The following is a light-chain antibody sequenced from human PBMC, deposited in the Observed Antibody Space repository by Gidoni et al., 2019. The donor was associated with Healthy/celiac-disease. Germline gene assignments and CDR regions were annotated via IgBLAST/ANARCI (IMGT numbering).Light chain of an antibody. Sequence: QSVLTQPPSVSGAPGKRVTIPCTGSSSNIGAGYDVHWYQQLPGTAPKLLIYGNSNRPSGVPDRFSGSKSGTSASLAITGLQAEDDADYYCQSYDSSLSGSVFGGGTKLTVL. CDR3: QSYDSSLSGSV. CDR2: GNS. V-gene: IGLV1-40*01. J-gene: IGLJ3*02. CDR1: SSNIGAGYD.